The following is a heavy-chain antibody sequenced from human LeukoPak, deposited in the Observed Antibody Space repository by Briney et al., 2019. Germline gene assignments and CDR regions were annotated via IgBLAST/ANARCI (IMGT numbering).Heavy chain of an antibody. Sequence: SETLSLTCTVSGGSINSRSSYWGWVRQSPRKGLEWIGSVYYNGPTYYNPSLMSRITISRDTSKNQFSLKLTSVTAADTAVYYCTRVAERETGGRLFDYWGQGTLVTVSS. CDR2: VYYNGPT. J-gene: IGHJ4*02. CDR3: TRVAERETGGRLFDY. CDR1: GGSINSRSSY. V-gene: IGHV4-39*07. D-gene: IGHD2-21*01.